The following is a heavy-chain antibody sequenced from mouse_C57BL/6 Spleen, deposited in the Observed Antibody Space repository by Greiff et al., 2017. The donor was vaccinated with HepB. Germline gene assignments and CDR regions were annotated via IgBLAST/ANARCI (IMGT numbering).Heavy chain of an antibody. CDR1: GYAFSSYW. Sequence: QVQLQQSGAELVKPGASVKISCKASGYAFSSYWMNWVKQRPGKGLEWIGQIYPGDGDTNYNGKFKGKATLTADKSSSTAYMQLSSLTSEDSAVYFCARNYDYYAMDYWGQGTSVTVSS. CDR3: ARNYDYYAMDY. CDR2: IYPGDGDT. J-gene: IGHJ4*01. V-gene: IGHV1-80*01.